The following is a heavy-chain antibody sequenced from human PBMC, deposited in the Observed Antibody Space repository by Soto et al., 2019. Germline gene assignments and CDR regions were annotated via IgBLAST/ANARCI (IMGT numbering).Heavy chain of an antibody. V-gene: IGHV4-59*01. Sequence: SETLSLTCTVSGGSISSYYWSWIRQPPGKGLEWIGYIYYSGSTNYNPSLKSRVTISVDTSKNQFSLKLSSVTAADTAMYYCARGHSFYGGYDYWGQGTLVTVSS. D-gene: IGHD4-17*01. CDR2: IYYSGST. CDR1: GGSISSYY. CDR3: ARGHSFYGGYDY. J-gene: IGHJ4*02.